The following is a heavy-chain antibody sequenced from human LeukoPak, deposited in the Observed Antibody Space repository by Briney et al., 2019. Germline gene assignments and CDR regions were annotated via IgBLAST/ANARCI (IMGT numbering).Heavy chain of an antibody. D-gene: IGHD3-10*01. V-gene: IGHV3-11*01. Sequence: PGGSLRLSCAASGFTFSDYYMSWIRQAPGKGLEWVSYISSPGTSIFYADSVKGRFTVSRDNTKNSLFLQMNRLRVEDTAVYYCARVSPYYYGAGPYYVIYWGQGTLVTVSS. CDR1: GFTFSDYY. CDR3: ARVSPYYYGAGPYYVIY. CDR2: ISSPGTSI. J-gene: IGHJ4*02.